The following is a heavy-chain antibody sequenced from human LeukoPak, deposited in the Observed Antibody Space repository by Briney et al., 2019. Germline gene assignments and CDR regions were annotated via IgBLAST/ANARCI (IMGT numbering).Heavy chain of an antibody. D-gene: IGHD6-13*01. CDR3: ARGYSTYSSSWRDAFDI. V-gene: IGHV3-53*01. J-gene: IGHJ3*02. CDR2: IYSGGST. Sequence: GGSLRLSCAASGFTVSSNYMIWVRQAPGKGLEWVSVIYSGGSTYYADSVKGRFTISRDNSKNTLYLQMNSLRAEDTAVYYCARGYSTYSSSWRDAFDIWGQGTMVTVSS. CDR1: GFTVSSNY.